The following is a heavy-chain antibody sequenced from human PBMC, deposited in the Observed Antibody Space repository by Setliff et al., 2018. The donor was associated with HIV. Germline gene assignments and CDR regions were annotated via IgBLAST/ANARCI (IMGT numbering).Heavy chain of an antibody. CDR3: ARDRFCSRGSCYEPNWFDP. Sequence: GASVKVSCKASGGTFSSYGVNWVRQAPGQGLEWMGGIFPFFGSANYAQKFQGRVTITADVSTSTIYMELSSLTSEDTAVYYCARDRFCSRGSCYEPNWFDPWGQGTLVTVSS. V-gene: IGHV1-69*13. D-gene: IGHD2-15*01. J-gene: IGHJ5*02. CDR1: GGTFSSYG. CDR2: IFPFFGSA.